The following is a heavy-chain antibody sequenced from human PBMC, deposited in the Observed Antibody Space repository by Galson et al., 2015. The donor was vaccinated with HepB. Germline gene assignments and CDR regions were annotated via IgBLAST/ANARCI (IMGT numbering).Heavy chain of an antibody. CDR2: ISYDGSNK. Sequence: SLRLSCAASGFTFSSYAMHWVRQAPGKGLEWVAVISYDGSNKYYADSVKGRFTISRDNSKNTLYLQMNSLRAEDTAVYYCASPYSSSWRGAFDSWGQGTLVTVSS. CDR3: ASPYSSSWRGAFDS. J-gene: IGHJ4*02. V-gene: IGHV3-30-3*01. CDR1: GFTFSSYA. D-gene: IGHD6-13*01.